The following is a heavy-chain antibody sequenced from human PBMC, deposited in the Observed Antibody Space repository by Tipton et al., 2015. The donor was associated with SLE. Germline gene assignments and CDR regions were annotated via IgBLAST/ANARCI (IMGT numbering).Heavy chain of an antibody. CDR1: GGSISSSSYY. D-gene: IGHD3-10*01. Sequence: TLSLTCTVSGGSISSSSYYWGWIRQPPGKGLEWIGSIYYSGSTYYNPSLKSRVTISVDTSKNQFSLKLSSVTAADTAVYYCARRPAGSGHGAFDIWGQGTMVTVSS. CDR2: IYYSGST. CDR3: ARRPAGSGHGAFDI. V-gene: IGHV4-39*07. J-gene: IGHJ3*02.